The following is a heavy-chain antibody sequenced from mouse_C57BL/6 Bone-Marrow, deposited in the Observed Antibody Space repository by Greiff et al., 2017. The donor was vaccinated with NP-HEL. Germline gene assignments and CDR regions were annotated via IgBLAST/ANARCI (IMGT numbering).Heavy chain of an antibody. CDR3: ARKGYAMDY. J-gene: IGHJ4*01. V-gene: IGHV1-82*01. CDR2: IYPGDGDT. Sequence: QVQLQQSGPELVKPGASVKISCKASGYAFSSSWMNWVKQRPGKGLEWIGRIYPGDGDTNYNGKFKGKATLTADKSSSTAYMQLSSLTSEDSAVYFCARKGYAMDYWGQGTSVTVSS. CDR1: GYAFSSSW.